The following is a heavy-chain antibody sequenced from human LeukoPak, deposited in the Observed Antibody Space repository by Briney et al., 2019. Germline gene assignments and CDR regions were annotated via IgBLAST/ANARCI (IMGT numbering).Heavy chain of an antibody. J-gene: IGHJ3*02. D-gene: IGHD5-24*01. CDR1: GFTFSSYE. CDR2: ISSSGSTI. CDR3: ARALEMATINDAFDI. Sequence: PGGSLRLSCAASGFTFSSYEMNWVRQAPGKGLEWVSYISSSGSTIYYADSVKGRFTISRDNAKNSLYLQMNSLRAEDTAVYYCARALEMATINDAFDIWGQGTMVTVSS. V-gene: IGHV3-48*03.